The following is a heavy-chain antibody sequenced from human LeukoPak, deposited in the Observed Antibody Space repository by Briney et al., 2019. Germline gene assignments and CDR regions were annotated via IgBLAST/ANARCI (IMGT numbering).Heavy chain of an antibody. J-gene: IGHJ4*02. CDR3: ARGEGDIVVVPADY. CDR2: ISYDGSNK. CDR1: GFTFSSYA. D-gene: IGHD2-2*01. Sequence: GGSLRLSCAASGFTFSSYAMHWVRQALGKGLEWVAVISYDGSNKYYADSVKGRFTISRDNSKNTLYLQMNSLRAEDTAVYYCARGEGDIVVVPADYWGQGTLVTVSS. V-gene: IGHV3-30-3*01.